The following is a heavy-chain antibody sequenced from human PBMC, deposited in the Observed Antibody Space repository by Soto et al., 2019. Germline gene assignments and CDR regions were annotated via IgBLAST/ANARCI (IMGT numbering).Heavy chain of an antibody. Sequence: QVQLQQWGAGLLKPSETLSLTCAVYGGSFSGYYWSWIRQPPGKGLEWIGEINHSGSTNYNPSLKSRVTISVDTSKNQFSLKLSSVTAADTAVYYCARLSSTTTVYGMDVWGQGTTVTVSS. CDR2: INHSGST. CDR1: GGSFSGYY. D-gene: IGHD2-2*01. J-gene: IGHJ6*02. V-gene: IGHV4-34*01. CDR3: ARLSSTTTVYGMDV.